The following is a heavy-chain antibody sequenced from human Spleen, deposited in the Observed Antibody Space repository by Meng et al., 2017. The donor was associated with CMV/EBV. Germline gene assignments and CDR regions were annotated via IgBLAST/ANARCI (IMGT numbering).Heavy chain of an antibody. CDR3: ARDQSYSSSWYNWFDP. CDR1: GYTFTGYY. Sequence: QVQVVQSGAEVKKPGASVKVSCKASGYTFTGYYMHWVRQAPGQGLEWMGWINPNSGGTNYAQKFQGRVTMTRDTSISTAYMELSRLRSDDTAVYYCARDQSYSSSWYNWFDPWGQGTLVTVSS. CDR2: INPNSGGT. J-gene: IGHJ5*02. D-gene: IGHD6-13*01. V-gene: IGHV1-2*02.